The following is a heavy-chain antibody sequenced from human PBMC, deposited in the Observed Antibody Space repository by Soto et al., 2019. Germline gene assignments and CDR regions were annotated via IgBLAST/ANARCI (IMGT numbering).Heavy chain of an antibody. CDR1: SGSINNYF. Sequence: SETLSLTCAVSSGSINNYFWGWIRQPPGKGLEWIGYIYHSGGTTYNPSLGSRVAISIDTSKNQFFLNLHSVTAADTAVYYCARYGSASCNPAYCFDYWGRGTLVTVSS. CDR2: IYHSGGT. CDR3: ARYGSASCNPAYCFDY. J-gene: IGHJ4*02. V-gene: IGHV4-59*01. D-gene: IGHD2-2*01.